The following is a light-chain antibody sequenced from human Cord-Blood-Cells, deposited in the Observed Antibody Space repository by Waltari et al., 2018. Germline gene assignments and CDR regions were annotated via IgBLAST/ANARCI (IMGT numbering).Light chain of an antibody. CDR3: QQYYSTPQT. V-gene: IGKV4-1*01. CDR2: WAS. Sequence: DIVMTQSPDSLAVSLGERATINCKSGQSVLYSSNNKNYLAWYQQKPGQPPKLLIYWASTRESGVPDRFSGSGSGTDFTLTISSLQAEDVAVYYCQQYYSTPQTFGPGTKVDIK. J-gene: IGKJ3*01. CDR1: QSVLYSSNNKNY.